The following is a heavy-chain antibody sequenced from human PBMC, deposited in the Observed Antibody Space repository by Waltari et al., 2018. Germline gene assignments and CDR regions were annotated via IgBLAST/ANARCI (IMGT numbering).Heavy chain of an antibody. V-gene: IGHV3-48*04. CDR3: ATSKEGHFES. J-gene: IGHJ4*02. Sequence: EVQLVESGGGLVQPGGSLRLSCVASGFNFNIYSMHWVRQVPGKGLEWLSYITGDSNTISDGDSVKGRFTVSRDNAENSLYLQMNSLRGEDTALYYCATSKEGHFESWGQGTLVTVSS. CDR2: ITGDSNTI. CDR1: GFNFNIYS.